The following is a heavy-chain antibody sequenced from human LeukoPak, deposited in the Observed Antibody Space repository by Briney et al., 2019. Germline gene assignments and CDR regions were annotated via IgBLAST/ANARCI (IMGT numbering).Heavy chain of an antibody. J-gene: IGHJ6*03. CDR2: ISSSSSTI. CDR1: GFTFNSYS. D-gene: IGHD2-2*01. Sequence: GGSLRLSCAASGFTFNSYSMNWVRQAPGKGLEWVSYISSSSSTIYYADSVKGRFTISRDNAKNSLYLQMNSLRAEDTAVYYCARGEYCSSTSCYAARYYYYMDVWGKGTTVTVSS. V-gene: IGHV3-48*04. CDR3: ARGEYCSSTSCYAARYYYYMDV.